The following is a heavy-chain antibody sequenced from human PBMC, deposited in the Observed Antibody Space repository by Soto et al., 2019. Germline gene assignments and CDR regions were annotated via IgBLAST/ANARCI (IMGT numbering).Heavy chain of an antibody. J-gene: IGHJ2*01. CDR1: GGSISSYY. CDR3: ARDNYSSYWYFDL. Sequence: QVQLQESGPGLVKPSETLSLTCTVSGGSISSYYWSWIRQAPGKGLESIGYIYSSGSTNYNPSLKSRVTLSVDTSKNQFSLKLTSVTAADTAVYYCARDNYSSYWYFDLWGRGTLVTVSS. CDR2: IYSSGST. V-gene: IGHV4-59*01. D-gene: IGHD6-13*01.